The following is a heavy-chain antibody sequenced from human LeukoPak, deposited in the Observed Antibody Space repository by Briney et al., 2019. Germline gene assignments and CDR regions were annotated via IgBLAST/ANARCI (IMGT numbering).Heavy chain of an antibody. V-gene: IGHV3-30*02. CDR2: IRYDGSNK. J-gene: IGHJ4*02. Sequence: GGSLRLSCAASGFTFSSYGMHWVRQAPGKGLEWVAFIRYDGSNKYYADSVKGRFTISRDNSKNTLYLQMNSLRAEDTAVYYCARAYAPYYYGSGSYWGQGTLVTVSS. CDR1: GFTFSSYG. CDR3: ARAYAPYYYGSGSY. D-gene: IGHD3-10*01.